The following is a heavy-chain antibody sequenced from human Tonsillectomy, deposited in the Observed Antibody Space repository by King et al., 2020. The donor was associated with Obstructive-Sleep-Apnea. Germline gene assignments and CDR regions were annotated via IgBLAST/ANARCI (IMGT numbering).Heavy chain of an antibody. CDR3: ASLTTVTPIDY. CDR1: GGFISSSNYY. Sequence: MQLQESGPGLVKPSETLSLTCTVSGGFISSSNYYWGLIRQPPGKGLGWIGRLYVSGSTYCHPSLKSRVTLSIDTSNNQFSLKLTSVTAADTAVYYCASLTTVTPIDYWGQGTLVTVSS. V-gene: IGHV4-39*07. CDR2: LYVSGST. D-gene: IGHD4-23*01. J-gene: IGHJ4*02.